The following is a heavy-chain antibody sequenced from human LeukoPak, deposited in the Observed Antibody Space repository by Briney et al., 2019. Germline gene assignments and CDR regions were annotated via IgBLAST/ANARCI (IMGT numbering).Heavy chain of an antibody. CDR2: ISGSGGSK. Sequence: GGSLRLSCAASGFTFSSYAMSWVRQAPGKGLEWVSAISGSGGSKYYADSVKGRFTISRDNSKNTLYLQMNSLRAEDTAVYYCAKDQYYYDSSGYYYFDYWGQGTLVTVSS. J-gene: IGHJ4*02. CDR3: AKDQYYYDSSGYYYFDY. CDR1: GFTFSSYA. D-gene: IGHD3-22*01. V-gene: IGHV3-23*01.